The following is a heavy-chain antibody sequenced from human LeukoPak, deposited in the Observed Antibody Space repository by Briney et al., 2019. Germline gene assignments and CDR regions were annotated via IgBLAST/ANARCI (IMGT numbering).Heavy chain of an antibody. CDR2: IGGSGGST. CDR1: AFTSSSYA. J-gene: IGHJ4*02. Sequence: GGSLRLSCAASAFTSSSYAMSWVRQAPGKGLEWVSAIGGSGGSTYYADSVKGWFTISRDNSKNTLYLQMNSLRAEDTAVYYCAKRLYYDSSGYSGWGQGTLVTVSS. D-gene: IGHD3-22*01. CDR3: AKRLYYDSSGYSG. V-gene: IGHV3-23*01.